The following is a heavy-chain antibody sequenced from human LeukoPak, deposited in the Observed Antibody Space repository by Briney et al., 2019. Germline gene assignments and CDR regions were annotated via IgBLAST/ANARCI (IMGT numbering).Heavy chain of an antibody. J-gene: IGHJ6*03. CDR2: ISGSGGST. V-gene: IGHV3-23*01. CDR3: AKGPHRTASYYYYMDV. CDR1: GFTVSSNY. Sequence: PGGSLRLSCAASGFTVSSNYMSWVRQAPGKGLEWVSAISGSGGSTYYADSVKGRFTISRDNSKNTLYLQMNSLRAEDTAVYYCAKGPHRTASYYYYMDVWGKGTTVTVSS. D-gene: IGHD2-21*02.